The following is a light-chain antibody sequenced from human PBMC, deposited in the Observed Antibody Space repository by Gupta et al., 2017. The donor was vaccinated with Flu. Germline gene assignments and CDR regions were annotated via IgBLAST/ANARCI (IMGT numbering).Light chain of an antibody. J-gene: IGKJ4*01. CDR1: QTVYDN. V-gene: IGKV3-15*01. Sequence: GERATLSCGASQTVYDNLAWYQQKPGQSPSFLIYGASTRATGIPARVSGSGFGTEFTLTISSLQSEDFAVYYCHQYSSWPFTFGGGTKVEIK. CDR3: HQYSSWPFT. CDR2: GAS.